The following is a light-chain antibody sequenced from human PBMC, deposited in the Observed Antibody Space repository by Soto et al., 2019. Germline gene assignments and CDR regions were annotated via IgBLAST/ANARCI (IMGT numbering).Light chain of an antibody. V-gene: IGLV2-14*01. CDR1: SSDVGGYNY. CDR2: DVS. CDR3: SSYTSSSTRV. Sequence: QSALTQPASVSGSPGQSITISCTGTSSDVGGYNYDSWYQQHPGKAPKLMIYDVSNRPSGVSNRCSGSKSGNTASLTISGLQAEDEADYYCSSYTSSSTRVFGGGTEVTVL. J-gene: IGLJ2*01.